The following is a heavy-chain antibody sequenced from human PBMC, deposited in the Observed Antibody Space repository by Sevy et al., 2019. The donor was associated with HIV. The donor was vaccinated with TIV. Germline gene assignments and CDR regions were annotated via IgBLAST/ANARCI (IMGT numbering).Heavy chain of an antibody. CDR1: GFTFSDYY. CDR2: IDPAGNTK. J-gene: IGHJ4*02. Sequence: GGSLRLSCAASGFTFSDYYMSWIRQAPGKGLEWVSYIDPAGNTKYYADSVKGRFTLSRDNARNSLYLQMNTLRDEDTAGYYCAKDILAAGLHFDFWGQGTLVTVSS. V-gene: IGHV3-11*01. CDR3: AKDILAAGLHFDF. D-gene: IGHD6-13*01.